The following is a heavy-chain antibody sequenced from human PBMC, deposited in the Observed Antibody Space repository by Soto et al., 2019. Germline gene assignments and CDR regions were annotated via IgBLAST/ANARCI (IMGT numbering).Heavy chain of an antibody. CDR1: GGSISSYY. V-gene: IGHV4-59*01. CDR3: ARDAGYGYAPNYGMDV. Sequence: SETLSLTCTVPGGSISSYYWSWIRQPPGKGLEWIGYIYYSGSTNYNPSLKSRVTISVDTSKNQFSLKLSSVTAADTAVYYCARDAGYGYAPNYGMDVWGQGTTVTVSS. J-gene: IGHJ6*02. D-gene: IGHD5-18*01. CDR2: IYYSGST.